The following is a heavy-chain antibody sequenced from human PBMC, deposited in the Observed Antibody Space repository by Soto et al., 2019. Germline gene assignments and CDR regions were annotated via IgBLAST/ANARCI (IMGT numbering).Heavy chain of an antibody. J-gene: IGHJ6*02. CDR3: ARTTTVYYYYYGMDV. CDR2: IYPGDSDT. Sequence: HGESLKISCKGSGYSFTSYWIGWVRQMPGKGLEWMGIIYPGDSDTRYSPSFQGQVTISADKSISTAYLQWSSLKASDTAMYYCARTTTVYYYYYGMDVWGQGTTVTVSS. V-gene: IGHV5-51*01. CDR1: GYSFTSYW. D-gene: IGHD4-17*01.